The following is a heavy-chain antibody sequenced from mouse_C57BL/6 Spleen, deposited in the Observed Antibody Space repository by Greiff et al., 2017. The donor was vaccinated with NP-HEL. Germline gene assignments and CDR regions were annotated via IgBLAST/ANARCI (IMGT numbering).Heavy chain of an antibody. D-gene: IGHD2-2*01. CDR1: GYTFTDYE. Sequence: QVQLQQSGAELVRPGASVTLSCKASGYTFTDYEMHWVKQTPVHGLEWIGAIDPETGGTAYNQKFKGKAILTADKSSSTAYMELRSLTSEDSAVYYCNYGYDWGYFDYWGQGTTLTVSS. CDR2: IDPETGGT. V-gene: IGHV1-15*01. J-gene: IGHJ2*01. CDR3: NYGYDWGYFDY.